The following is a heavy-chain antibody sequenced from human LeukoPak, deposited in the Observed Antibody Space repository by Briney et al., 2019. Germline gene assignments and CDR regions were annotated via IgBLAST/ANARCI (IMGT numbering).Heavy chain of an antibody. CDR3: ARPFVGAAAGNY. V-gene: IGHV3-23*01. Sequence: GGSLRLSCAASGFTFSSYWMHWVRQAPGKGLEWVSAISGSGGSTYYADSVKGRFTISRDNSKNTLYLQMNSLRAEDTAVYYCARPFVGAAAGNYWGQGTLVTVSS. CDR2: ISGSGGST. D-gene: IGHD6-13*01. CDR1: GFTFSSYW. J-gene: IGHJ4*02.